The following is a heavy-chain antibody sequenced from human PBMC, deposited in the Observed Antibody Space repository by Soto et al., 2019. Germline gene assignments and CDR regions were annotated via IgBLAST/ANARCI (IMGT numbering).Heavy chain of an antibody. D-gene: IGHD3-22*01. CDR2: VTGSGVMT. J-gene: IGHJ6*02. Sequence: EVQLLESGGGLVQPGGYLRLSCAASGFTFSSYAMSWVRQAPGQGLEWVSGVTGSGVMTYYGDSVRGRFTISRDNSKNPLSLQMHSLRAEATAVYYCATDYYDSSVSRYFYSFAVWGQGTTVTVSS. CDR1: GFTFSSYA. V-gene: IGHV3-23*01. CDR3: ATDYYDSSVSRYFYSFAV.